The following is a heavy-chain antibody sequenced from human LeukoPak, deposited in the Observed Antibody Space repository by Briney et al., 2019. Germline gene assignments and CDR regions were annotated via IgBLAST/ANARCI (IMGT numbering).Heavy chain of an antibody. CDR3: AIIAARRPEIRDY. CDR2: IYYSGST. Sequence: RTSETLSLTCTVSGGSISSGGYYWSWIRQHPGKGLEWIGYIYYSGSTYYNPSLKSRVTISVDTSKNQFSLKLSSVTAADTAVYYCAIIAARRPEIRDYWGQGTLVTVSS. V-gene: IGHV4-31*03. D-gene: IGHD6-6*01. CDR1: GGSISSGGYY. J-gene: IGHJ4*02.